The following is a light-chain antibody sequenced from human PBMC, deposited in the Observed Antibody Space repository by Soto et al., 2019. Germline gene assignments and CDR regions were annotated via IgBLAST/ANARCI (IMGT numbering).Light chain of an antibody. Sequence: AIQMTQSPSSLSASVGGRVTITRRASQGIRNDLGWYKQKPGKAPRLVIYAASSLQSGVPSRFRGSGSGTDFTLTISSLKPEDFATYYCLQDYNYPITFGQGTRLEI. CDR1: QGIRND. V-gene: IGKV1-6*01. CDR2: AAS. CDR3: LQDYNYPIT. J-gene: IGKJ5*01.